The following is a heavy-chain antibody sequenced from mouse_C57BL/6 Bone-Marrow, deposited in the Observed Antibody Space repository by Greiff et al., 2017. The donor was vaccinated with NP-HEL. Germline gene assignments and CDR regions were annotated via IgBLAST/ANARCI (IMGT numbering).Heavy chain of an antibody. Sequence: VQLQQSGAELARPGASVKLSCKASGYTFTSYGISWVKQRTGQGLEWIGEIYPRSGNNYYNEKFKGKATLTADKSSSTAYMELRSLTSEDSAVYFCARSYGSRGMDYWGQGTSVTVSS. CDR3: ARSYGSRGMDY. CDR2: IYPRSGNN. D-gene: IGHD1-1*01. V-gene: IGHV1-81*01. CDR1: GYTFTSYG. J-gene: IGHJ4*01.